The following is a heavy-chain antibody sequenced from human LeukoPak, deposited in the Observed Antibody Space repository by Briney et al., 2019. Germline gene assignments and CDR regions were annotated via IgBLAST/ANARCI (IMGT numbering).Heavy chain of an antibody. Sequence: ASVKVSCKASGGTFSSYAISWVRPAPGQGLEWMGGIIPIFGTANYAQKFQGRVTITTDESTSTAYMELSSLRSEDTAVYYCATVPNFWSGYYGAGYYYMDVWGKGTTVTVSS. CDR2: IIPIFGTA. D-gene: IGHD3-3*01. CDR3: ATVPNFWSGYYGAGYYYMDV. CDR1: GGTFSSYA. V-gene: IGHV1-69*05. J-gene: IGHJ6*03.